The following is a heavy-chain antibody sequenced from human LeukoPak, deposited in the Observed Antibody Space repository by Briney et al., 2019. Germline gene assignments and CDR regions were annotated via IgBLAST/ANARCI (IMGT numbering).Heavy chain of an antibody. D-gene: IGHD1-1*01. Sequence: SETLSLTCTVSGGSISSSSYHWGWIRQPPGKGLEWIGSIYYSGSTYYNPSLKSRVTISVDKSKNQFSLKLSSVTAADTAVYYCARAGQLESYYYYYYMDVWGKGTTVTVSS. CDR1: GGSISSSSYH. CDR2: IYYSGST. J-gene: IGHJ6*03. V-gene: IGHV4-39*07. CDR3: ARAGQLESYYYYYYMDV.